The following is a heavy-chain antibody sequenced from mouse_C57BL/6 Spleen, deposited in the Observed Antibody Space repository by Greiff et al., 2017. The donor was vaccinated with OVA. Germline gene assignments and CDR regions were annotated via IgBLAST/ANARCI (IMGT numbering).Heavy chain of an antibody. J-gene: IGHJ2*01. D-gene: IGHD2-4*01. CDR2: IDPETGGT. Sequence: QVQLKESGAELVRPGASVTLSCKASGYTFTDYEMHWVKQTPVHGLEWIGAIDPETGGTAYNQKFKGKAILTADKSSSTAYMELRSLTSEDSAVYYCTRGLRRGDYWGQGTTLTVSS. CDR1: GYTFTDYE. V-gene: IGHV1-15*01. CDR3: TRGLRRGDY.